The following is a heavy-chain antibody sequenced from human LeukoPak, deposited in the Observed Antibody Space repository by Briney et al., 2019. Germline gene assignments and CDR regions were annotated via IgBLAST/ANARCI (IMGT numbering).Heavy chain of an antibody. V-gene: IGHV1-2*02. J-gene: IGHJ6*02. Sequence: ASVKVSCKASGYTFTGYYMHCVRQAPGQGPEWMGWINPNSGGTKYAQKCQGRVTMTRDTSISTAYMELSRLRSDDTAVYYCARGWREKVRGVIDENYYYYYGMDVWGQGTTVTVSS. CDR3: ARGWREKVRGVIDENYYYYYGMDV. D-gene: IGHD3-10*01. CDR1: GYTFTGYY. CDR2: INPNSGGT.